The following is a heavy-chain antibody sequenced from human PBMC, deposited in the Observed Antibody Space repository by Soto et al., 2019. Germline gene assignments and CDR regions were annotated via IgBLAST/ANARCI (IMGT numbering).Heavy chain of an antibody. V-gene: IGHV4-59*01. CDR2: IYYSGST. J-gene: IGHJ6*03. Sequence: SETLSLTCTVSGGSISSYYWSWIRQPPGKGLEWIGYIYYSGSTNYNPSLKSRVTISVDTSKNQFSLKLSSVTAADTAVYYCARDIRYDFWSGPEEYYYYYMDVWGKGTTVTVSS. D-gene: IGHD3-3*01. CDR1: GGSISSYY. CDR3: ARDIRYDFWSGPEEYYYYYMDV.